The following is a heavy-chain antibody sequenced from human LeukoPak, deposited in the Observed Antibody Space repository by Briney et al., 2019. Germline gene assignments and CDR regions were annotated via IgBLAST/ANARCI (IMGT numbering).Heavy chain of an antibody. CDR1: GYSISSGTT. J-gene: IGHJ5*02. CDR3: ARGGCCSSTSCYFDSWFDP. D-gene: IGHD2-2*01. Sequence: SETLSLTCAVSGYSISSGTTGAGSGSPPGKGLEWIGSIYHSGSTYYNPSLKSRVTISVDTSKNQFSLKLSSVTAADTAVYYCARGGCCSSTSCYFDSWFDPWGQGTLVTVS. CDR2: IYHSGST. V-gene: IGHV4-38-2*01.